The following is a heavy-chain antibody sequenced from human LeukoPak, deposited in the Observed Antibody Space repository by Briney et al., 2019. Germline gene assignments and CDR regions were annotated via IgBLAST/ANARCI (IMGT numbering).Heavy chain of an antibody. CDR1: GFTFNDYY. CDR2: MSSSGSTI. V-gene: IGHV3-11*04. D-gene: IGHD6-19*01. Sequence: PGGSLRLSCAASGFTFNDYYMSWIRQAPGKGREWVSYMSSSGSTIYYADSVKGRFTISRDNAKNSLYLQMNSLRAEDTAVYYCARESRQWLVLGGVDYWGQGTLVTVSS. J-gene: IGHJ4*02. CDR3: ARESRQWLVLGGVDY.